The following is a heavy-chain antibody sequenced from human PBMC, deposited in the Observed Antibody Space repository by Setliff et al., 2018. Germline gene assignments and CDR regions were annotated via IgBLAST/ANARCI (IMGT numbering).Heavy chain of an antibody. Sequence: GGSLRLSCAASGFTFSTYAMSWVRQAPGKGLEWVSTIYSGDRNTFYTDSVKGRFTIFRDGSKNTLFLQMTSLRAEDTAVYYCAKPQVELRWGFESWGQGTPVTVSS. D-gene: IGHD1-7*01. CDR3: AKPQVELRWGFES. CDR1: GFTFSTYA. V-gene: IGHV3-23*03. J-gene: IGHJ4*02. CDR2: IYSGDRNT.